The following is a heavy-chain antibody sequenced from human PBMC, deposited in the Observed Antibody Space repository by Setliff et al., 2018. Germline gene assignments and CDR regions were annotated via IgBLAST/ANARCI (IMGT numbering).Heavy chain of an antibody. V-gene: IGHV5-51*01. J-gene: IGHJ4*02. CDR2: IYPGDSDT. CDR3: ARSENSFGPFDS. D-gene: IGHD3-3*01. Sequence: PGESLKISCKGSGYSFTSYWIGWVRQMPGKGLEWMGIIYPGDSDTRYSPSFQGQVTISADRSTAYLQWNSLKASDTAMFYSARSENSFGPFDSWGQGTLVTSPQ. CDR1: GYSFTSYW.